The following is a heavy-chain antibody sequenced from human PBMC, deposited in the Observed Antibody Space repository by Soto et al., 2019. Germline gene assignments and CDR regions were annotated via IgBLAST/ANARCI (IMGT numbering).Heavy chain of an antibody. V-gene: IGHV4-59*08. CDR2: IYYSGST. CDR3: ASTRLEWLLNPPWYFDY. Sequence: PSETLSLTCTVSGGSISSYYWSWIRQPPGKGLEWIGYIYYSGSTNYNPSLKSRVAISVDTSKNQFSLKLSSVTAADTAMYYCASTRLEWLLNPPWYFDYWGQGTLVTVSS. J-gene: IGHJ4*02. D-gene: IGHD3-3*01. CDR1: GGSISSYY.